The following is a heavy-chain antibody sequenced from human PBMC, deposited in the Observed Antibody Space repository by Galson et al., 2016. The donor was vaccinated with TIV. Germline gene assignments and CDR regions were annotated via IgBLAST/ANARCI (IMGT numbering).Heavy chain of an antibody. V-gene: IGHV1-18*04. CDR2: ISGYSGNT. CDR3: ARDRGSMTMILVVDYYYGMDV. Sequence: CKASGYTFSKYGISWVRQAPGQGLEWMGWISGYSGNTNYARKLQGRLVMTTDTSTGTAFMEVRSLTSDDTAVYYCARDRGSMTMILVVDYYYGMDVWGQGTTVTVSS. D-gene: IGHD3-22*01. J-gene: IGHJ6*02. CDR1: GYTFSKYG.